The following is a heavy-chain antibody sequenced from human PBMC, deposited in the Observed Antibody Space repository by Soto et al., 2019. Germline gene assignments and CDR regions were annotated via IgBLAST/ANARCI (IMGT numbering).Heavy chain of an antibody. CDR1: GFTFSSYA. CDR2: ISGSGGST. CDR3: ARRPVYCFTGFDY. Sequence: GGSLRLSCAASGFTFSSYAMSWVRQAPGKGLEWVSAISGSGGSTYYADSVKGRFTISRDNSKNTLYQQMNSLRAEDTAVYYCARRPVYCFTGFDYWGQGTLVTVSS. D-gene: IGHD2-21*01. V-gene: IGHV3-23*01. J-gene: IGHJ4*02.